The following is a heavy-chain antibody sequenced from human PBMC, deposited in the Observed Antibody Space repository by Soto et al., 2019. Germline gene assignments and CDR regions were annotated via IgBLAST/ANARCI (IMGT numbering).Heavy chain of an antibody. J-gene: IGHJ3*02. D-gene: IGHD2-2*01. Sequence: ASVKVSCKASGYTFTGYYMHWVRQAPGQGLEWMGWINPNSGGTNYAQKFQGWVTMTRDTSISTAYMELSRLRSDDTAVYYCARGSAGVVVVPAAPRSNAFDIWGQGTMVTVSS. CDR3: ARGSAGVVVVPAAPRSNAFDI. CDR1: GYTFTGYY. CDR2: INPNSGGT. V-gene: IGHV1-2*04.